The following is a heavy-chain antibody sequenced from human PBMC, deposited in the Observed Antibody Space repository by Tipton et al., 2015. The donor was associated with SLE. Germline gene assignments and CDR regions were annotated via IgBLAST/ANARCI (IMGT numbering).Heavy chain of an antibody. J-gene: IGHJ2*01. Sequence: TLSLTCTVSGGSMSTYYWSWIRLPPGKGLEWIGHIYYSGGTSYNPSLNSRVTISVDTSRNQFSLKLTSVTAADSAVYYCARYSLTNWHLDLWGRGTLVTVSS. D-gene: IGHD2-15*01. CDR2: IYYSGGT. V-gene: IGHV4-59*01. CDR1: GGSMSTYY. CDR3: ARYSLTNWHLDL.